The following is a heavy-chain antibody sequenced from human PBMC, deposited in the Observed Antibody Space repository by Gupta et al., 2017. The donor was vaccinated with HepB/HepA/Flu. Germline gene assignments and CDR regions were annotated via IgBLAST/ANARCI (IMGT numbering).Heavy chain of an antibody. D-gene: IGHD3-3*01. Sequence: LTCTFSGFSLSTSGVGVGWIRQPPGKALEWLALIYWDDDKRYSPSLKSRLTITKDTSKNQVVLTMTNMDPVDTATYYCAHGSDPWSGYYGNYYYYGMDVWGQGTTVTVSS. J-gene: IGHJ6*02. CDR2: IYWDDDK. CDR3: AHGSDPWSGYYGNYYYYGMDV. CDR1: GFSLSTSGVG. V-gene: IGHV2-5*02.